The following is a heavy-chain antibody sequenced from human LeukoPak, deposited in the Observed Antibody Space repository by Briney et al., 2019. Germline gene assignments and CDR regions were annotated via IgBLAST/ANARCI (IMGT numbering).Heavy chain of an antibody. V-gene: IGHV4-38-2*01. CDR3: ARLKTILAAD. CDR2: IYHSGST. Sequence: SETLSLTCAVSGYSISSGYYWGWIRQPPGKGLEWIGSIYHSGSTFYHPSLKSRVTISVDTSKNQLSLKPTSVTAADTAVYYCARLKTILAADWGQGTLVTVSS. D-gene: IGHD2-21*01. CDR1: GYSISSGYY. J-gene: IGHJ4*02.